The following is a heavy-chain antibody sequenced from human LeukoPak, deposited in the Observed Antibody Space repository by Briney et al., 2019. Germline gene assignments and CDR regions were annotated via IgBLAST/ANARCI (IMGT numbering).Heavy chain of an antibody. V-gene: IGHV4-61*02. Sequence: SETLSLTCTVSGGSISSGSYYWSWIRQPAGKGLEWIGRIYTSGSTNYNPSLKSRVTISVDTSKNQFSLKLSSVTAADTAVYYCVAAAGLYYFDYWGQGTLVTVSS. CDR2: IYTSGST. CDR3: VAAAGLYYFDY. J-gene: IGHJ4*02. D-gene: IGHD6-13*01. CDR1: GGSISSGSYY.